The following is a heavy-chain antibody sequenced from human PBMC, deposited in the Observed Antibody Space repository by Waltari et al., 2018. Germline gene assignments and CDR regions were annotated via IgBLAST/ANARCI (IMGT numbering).Heavy chain of an antibody. Sequence: QLQLQESGPGLVKPSETLSLTCTVSGGSISSSSYYWGWIRQPPGKGLEWIGTIYYGGSAYYTPARKAGVTMSVDKSKNRCALELSSVTAAEAALYDGARQRGRTGDWFDPWGQGTLVTVSS. J-gene: IGHJ5*02. D-gene: IGHD4-17*01. CDR2: IYYGGSA. V-gene: IGHV4-39*07. CDR3: ARQRGRTGDWFDP. CDR1: GGSISSSSYY.